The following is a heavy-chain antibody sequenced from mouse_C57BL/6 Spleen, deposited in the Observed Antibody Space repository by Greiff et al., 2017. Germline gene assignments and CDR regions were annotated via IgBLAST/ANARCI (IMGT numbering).Heavy chain of an antibody. CDR1: GYTFTDYE. D-gene: IGHD4-1*01. V-gene: IGHV1-15*01. CDR3: TRGRTGYFDY. Sequence: QVQLQQSGAELVRPGASVTLSCKASGYTFTDYEMHWVKQTPVHGLEWIGAFDPETGGTAYNQKFKGKAILTADKSSSTAYLELRSLTSEDSAVYYCTRGRTGYFDYWGQGTTLTVSS. CDR2: FDPETGGT. J-gene: IGHJ2*01.